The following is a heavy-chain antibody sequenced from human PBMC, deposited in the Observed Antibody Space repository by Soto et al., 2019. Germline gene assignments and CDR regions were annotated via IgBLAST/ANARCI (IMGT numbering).Heavy chain of an antibody. Sequence: SETLSLTYPVSGGSISSYYWSWIRQPPGKGLEWIGYIYYSGSTNYNPSLKSRVTISVDTSKNQFSLKLSSVTAADTAVYYCARGVGATPGFDYWGQGTLVTVSS. D-gene: IGHD1-26*01. J-gene: IGHJ4*02. V-gene: IGHV4-59*01. CDR3: ARGVGATPGFDY. CDR2: IYYSGST. CDR1: GGSISSYY.